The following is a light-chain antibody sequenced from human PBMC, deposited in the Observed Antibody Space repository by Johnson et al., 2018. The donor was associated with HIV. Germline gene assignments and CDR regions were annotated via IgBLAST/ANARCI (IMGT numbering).Light chain of an antibody. Sequence: VLTQPPSVSAAPGQKVTISCSGSSSNIGNNYVSWYQQLPGTAPKLLIYEDYKRPSGIPDRFSGSKSGASATLGITGLQTGDEADYYCGTWDSSLSAVFGTGTKVTVL. J-gene: IGLJ1*01. CDR2: EDY. CDR3: GTWDSSLSAV. CDR1: SSNIGNNY. V-gene: IGLV1-51*02.